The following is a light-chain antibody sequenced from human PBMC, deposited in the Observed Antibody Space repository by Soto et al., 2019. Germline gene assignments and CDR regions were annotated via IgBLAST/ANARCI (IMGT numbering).Light chain of an antibody. V-gene: IGKV3D-15*02. Sequence: IVMEKSRAAVSVSLWGRATLYCRARQSSNNYLAWYQQKPGQAPRLLIYDASNRATGIPARFSGSGSGTDFTLTISSLQPDDFAVYYCQQYGSSPMTFGQGTNVDI. J-gene: IGKJ1*01. CDR1: QSSNNY. CDR2: DAS. CDR3: QQYGSSPMT.